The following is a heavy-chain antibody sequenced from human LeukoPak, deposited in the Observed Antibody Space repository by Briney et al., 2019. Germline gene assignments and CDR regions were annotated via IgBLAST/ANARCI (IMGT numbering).Heavy chain of an antibody. J-gene: IGHJ4*02. CDR1: GISFRSYG. CDR3: ATDISTHYFGS. CDR2: IWYDASNK. Sequence: PGGSLRLSCAASGISFRSYGMHWVRQAPGKGLEWVTFIWYDASNKYYAESVKGRFTISRDNSRNTVFLQMNSLRAEGTAIYYCATDISTHYFGSWGQGTLVTVSS. D-gene: IGHD3-9*01. V-gene: IGHV3-30*02.